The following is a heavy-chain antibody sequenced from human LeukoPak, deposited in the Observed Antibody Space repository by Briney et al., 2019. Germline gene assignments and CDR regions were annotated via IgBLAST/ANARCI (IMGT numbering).Heavy chain of an antibody. CDR2: IYYSGST. J-gene: IGHJ4*02. V-gene: IGHV4-39*01. CDR1: GGPISSSSYY. CDR3: ASLRHQWELLEAGFDY. D-gene: IGHD1-26*01. Sequence: SETLSLTCTVSGGPISSSSYYWGWIRQPPGTGLEWIGSIYYSGSTYYNPSLKSRVTISVDTSKNQFSLKLSSVTAADTAVYYCASLRHQWELLEAGFDYWGQGTLVTVSS.